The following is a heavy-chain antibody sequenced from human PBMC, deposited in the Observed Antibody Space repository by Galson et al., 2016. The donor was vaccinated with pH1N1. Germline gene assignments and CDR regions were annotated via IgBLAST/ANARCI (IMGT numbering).Heavy chain of an antibody. CDR1: GYRFTNYW. J-gene: IGHJ4*02. D-gene: IGHD5-12*01. CDR3: ARIGHSGYVPDY. CDR2: IYSDDYDT. Sequence: QSGAEVKKPGESLKISCKGSGYRFTNYWIGWVRQMPGKGLEWMGIIYSDDYDTRYSPSFQGQVTISVDKSIDTAYLQWSSLKASDTAMYYCARIGHSGYVPDYWGQGTFVTVSS. V-gene: IGHV5-51*03.